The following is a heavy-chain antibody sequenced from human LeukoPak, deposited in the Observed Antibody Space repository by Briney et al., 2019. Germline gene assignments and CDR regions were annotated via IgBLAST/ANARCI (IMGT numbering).Heavy chain of an antibody. J-gene: IGHJ4*02. CDR1: GIPFSDYY. Sequence: GGSLRLSCVVSGIPFSDYYMNWIRLAPGKGLEWISYISASSSYTDYADSVKGRFTISRDNAKNTLYLQMNSLGVEDTAVYYGAAGTAADFWGQGTLVSVSS. V-gene: IGHV3-11*03. CDR3: AAGTAADF. D-gene: IGHD6-13*01. CDR2: ISASSSYT.